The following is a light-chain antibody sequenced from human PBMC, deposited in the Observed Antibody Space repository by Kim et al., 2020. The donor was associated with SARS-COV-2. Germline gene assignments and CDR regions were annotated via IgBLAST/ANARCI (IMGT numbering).Light chain of an antibody. CDR1: QSVSSY. Sequence: LSQGEMASLSCRASQSVSSYLAWYQQKPGQAPRLLMYDASNRATGIPARFSGSGSGTDFTLTISSLEPEDFAVYYCQQRFNWPITVGQGTRLEIK. CDR3: QQRFNWPIT. CDR2: DAS. J-gene: IGKJ5*01. V-gene: IGKV3-11*01.